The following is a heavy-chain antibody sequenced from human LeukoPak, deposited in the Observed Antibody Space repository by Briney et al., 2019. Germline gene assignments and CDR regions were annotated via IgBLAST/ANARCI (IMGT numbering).Heavy chain of an antibody. J-gene: IGHJ4*02. Sequence: GASVKVSCKASGYTFTGYYMHWVRQAPGQGLEWMGWINPNSGGTNYAQKFQGRVTMTRDTSTSTVYMELSSLRSEDTAVYYCARDGGIVGYFDYWGQGTLVTVSS. CDR2: INPNSGGT. CDR1: GYTFTGYY. CDR3: ARDGGIVGYFDY. V-gene: IGHV1-2*02. D-gene: IGHD1-26*01.